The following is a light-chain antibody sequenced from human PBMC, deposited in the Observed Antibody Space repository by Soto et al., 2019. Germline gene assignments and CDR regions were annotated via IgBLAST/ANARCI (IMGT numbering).Light chain of an antibody. Sequence: DIQLTQSPSFLSASVGDRVTITCRASQGISNNLAWYQQKPGKAPNLLICSASTLENGVPSRFSGSGSGAEFTLTISSLQPEDFATYYCQHLNGYPRTFGQGTKVEIK. CDR3: QHLNGYPRT. V-gene: IGKV1-9*01. J-gene: IGKJ1*01. CDR2: SAS. CDR1: QGISNN.